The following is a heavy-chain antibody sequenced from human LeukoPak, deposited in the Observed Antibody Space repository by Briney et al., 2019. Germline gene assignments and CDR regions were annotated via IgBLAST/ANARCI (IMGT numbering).Heavy chain of an antibody. J-gene: IGHJ3*02. CDR1: GFIFSSYS. D-gene: IGHD1-26*01. Sequence: PGGSLRLSCAASGFIFSSYSMNWVRQAPGKGLEWVSYISSSSSTMYYADSVKGRFSISRDNAKNSLYLQMNSLKTEDTAVYYCTRASYSGTYLRGVDAFDIWGQGTMVTVSS. CDR3: TRASYSGTYLRGVDAFDI. CDR2: ISSSSSTM. V-gene: IGHV3-48*01.